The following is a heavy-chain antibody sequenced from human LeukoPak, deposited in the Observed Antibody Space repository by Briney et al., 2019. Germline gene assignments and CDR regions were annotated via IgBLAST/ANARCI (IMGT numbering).Heavy chain of an antibody. CDR3: ARDQPKTCITIFGVVRPAMDV. J-gene: IGHJ6*03. V-gene: IGHV3-7*01. CDR2: IKQDGSEK. D-gene: IGHD3-3*01. CDR1: GFTFSSYW. Sequence: GGSLRLSCAASGFTFSSYWMSWVRQAPGKGLEWVANIKQDGSEKYYVDSVKGRFTISRDNAKNSLYLQMNSLRAEDTAVYYCARDQPKTCITIFGVVRPAMDVWGKGTTVTVSS.